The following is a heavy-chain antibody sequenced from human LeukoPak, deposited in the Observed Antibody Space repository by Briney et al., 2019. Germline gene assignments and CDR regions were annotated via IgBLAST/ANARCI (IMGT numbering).Heavy chain of an antibody. CDR3: ARVDYDSSGYYPWYYYMDV. CDR1: GYTFTGYY. J-gene: IGHJ6*03. CDR2: INPNSGGT. Sequence: ASVKVSCKASGYTFTGYYMHWVRQAPGQGLEWMGWINPNSGGTNYAQKFQGRVTMTRDTSISTAYMELSRLRSDDTAVYYCARVDYDSSGYYPWYYYMDVWGKGTTVTVSS. D-gene: IGHD3-22*01. V-gene: IGHV1-2*02.